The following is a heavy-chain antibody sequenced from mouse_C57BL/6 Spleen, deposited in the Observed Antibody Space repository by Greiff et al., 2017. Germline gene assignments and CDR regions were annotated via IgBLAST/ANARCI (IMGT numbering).Heavy chain of an antibody. CDR3: ASYGNYADY. V-gene: IGHV1-39*01. Sequence: VQLQQSGPDLVKPGASVKISCTASGFSFTDYNMNWVKQSHGKSLEWIGVINPNYGTTSYNQKFKGKATLTVDQSSSTAYMQLNSLTSEDSAVYYCASYGNYADYWGQGTTRTVSS. CDR2: INPNYGTT. J-gene: IGHJ2*01. CDR1: GFSFTDYN. D-gene: IGHD2-1*01.